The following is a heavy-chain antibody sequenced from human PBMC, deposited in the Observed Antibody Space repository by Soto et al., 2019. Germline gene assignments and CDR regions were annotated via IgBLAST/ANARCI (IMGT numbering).Heavy chain of an antibody. V-gene: IGHV3-15*07. CDR3: TTEKRSSSRKSEELDY. CDR1: GFTFSNAW. CDR2: IKSKTDGGTT. Sequence: EVQLVESGGGLVKPGGSLRLSCAASGFTFSNAWMNWVRQAPGKGLEWVGRIKSKTDGGTTDYAAPVKGRFTISRDDSKNTLYLQMNSLKTEVTAVYYCTTEKRSSSRKSEELDYWGQGTLVTVSS. J-gene: IGHJ4*02. D-gene: IGHD6-6*01.